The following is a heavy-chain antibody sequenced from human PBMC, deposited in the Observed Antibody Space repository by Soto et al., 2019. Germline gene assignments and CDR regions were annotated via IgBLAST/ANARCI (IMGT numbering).Heavy chain of an antibody. V-gene: IGHV4-39*01. CDR3: ARHRARNWFDP. CDR2: IYYSGST. J-gene: IGHJ5*02. Sequence: SETLSLTCIVSGGSISSSSYYWGWIRQPPGKWLEWIGSIYYSGSTYYNPSLKSRVTISVDTSKNQFSLKRSSVTAADTAVFYCARHRARNWFDPWGQGTLVTVSS. D-gene: IGHD6-6*01. CDR1: GGSISSSSYY.